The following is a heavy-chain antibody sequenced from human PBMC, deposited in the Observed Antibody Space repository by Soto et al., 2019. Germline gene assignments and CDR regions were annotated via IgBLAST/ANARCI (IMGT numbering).Heavy chain of an antibody. CDR2: ISHIGSV. V-gene: IGHV4-4*02. Sequence: QVLLQESGPGLVQPSGTLSLSCVVSGVSISSNYYWGWVRQPPGKGLEWLGDISHIGSVNYNPSLKSRVTISMDKSQNQFSLKVNSVADADTAVCYCARSFGWYAIDYWGQGTLVIVSS. J-gene: IGHJ4*02. CDR3: ARSFGWYAIDY. D-gene: IGHD6-19*01. CDR1: GVSISSNYY.